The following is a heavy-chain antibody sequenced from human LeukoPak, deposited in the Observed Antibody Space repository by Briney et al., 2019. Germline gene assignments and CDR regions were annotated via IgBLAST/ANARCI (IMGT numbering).Heavy chain of an antibody. CDR2: ISWDGGST. Sequence: GGSLRLSCAASGFTFDDYAMHWVRQAPGKGLEWVSLISWDGGSTYYADSVKGRFTISRDNSKNTLYLQMNSLRAEDTAVYYCARGFSSGWYGAYWGQGTLVTVSS. CDR1: GFTFDDYA. J-gene: IGHJ4*02. V-gene: IGHV3-43D*03. D-gene: IGHD6-19*01. CDR3: ARGFSSGWYGAY.